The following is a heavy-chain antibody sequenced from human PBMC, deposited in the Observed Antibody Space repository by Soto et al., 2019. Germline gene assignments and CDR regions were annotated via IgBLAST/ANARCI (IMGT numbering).Heavy chain of an antibody. J-gene: IGHJ4*02. CDR1: GFTFSAHA. CDR3: ARDLTTHDY. Sequence: EVQLLESGGGLVQPGGSLRLSCVGSGFTFSAHAITWVRQAPGKGLEWVSTLGTIGAFYADSVKGRFTISRDNSKNTANLQMNSLRGEDTAIYYCARDLTTHDYWGQGTVVTVSS. CDR2: LGTIGA. V-gene: IGHV3-23*01.